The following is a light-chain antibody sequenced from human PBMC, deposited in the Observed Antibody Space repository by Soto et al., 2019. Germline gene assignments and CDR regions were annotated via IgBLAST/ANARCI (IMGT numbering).Light chain of an antibody. J-gene: IGKJ3*01. CDR2: GAS. CDR3: QQFDTSSII. V-gene: IGKV3-20*01. CDR1: QSVSNNY. Sequence: EIVLTQSPGTLSLSPGERATLSCRASQSVSNNYLAWYQQKPGQAPRLLIYGASNRATGIPDRFSGSGSGTDFTLSISRLEPEDFAVYYCQQFDTSSIIFGPGTKVDIK.